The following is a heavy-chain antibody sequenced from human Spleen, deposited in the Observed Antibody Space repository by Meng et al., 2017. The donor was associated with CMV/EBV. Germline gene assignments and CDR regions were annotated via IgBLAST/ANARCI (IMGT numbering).Heavy chain of an antibody. CDR2: IYWNDDK. D-gene: IGHD5-12*01. J-gene: IGHJ4*02. CDR3: AQLAPQVSGYSFDY. Sequence: FPGVSLRTSGVGVGWIRQPPGKALEWLALIYWNDDKRYSPSLKSRLTITKDTSKNQVVLTMTNMDPVDTATYYCAQLAPQVSGYSFDYWGQGTLVTVSS. V-gene: IGHV2-5*01. CDR1: GVSLRTSGVG.